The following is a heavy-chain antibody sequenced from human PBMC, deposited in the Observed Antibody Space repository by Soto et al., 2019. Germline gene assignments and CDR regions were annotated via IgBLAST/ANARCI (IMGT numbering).Heavy chain of an antibody. Sequence: QVQLQQSGPGLVKPSETLSLTCSVSSGPSSSHNWGWIRQPPGRGLEWIGYVYSTGGTSYNPSLKSRVTISADTSTTHISLTLTSVTAADTAVYYCVRQGIGTLHGLVDVWGQGTTVRVAS. J-gene: IGHJ6*02. CDR2: VYSTGGT. V-gene: IGHV4-59*08. D-gene: IGHD3-10*01. CDR3: VRQGIGTLHGLVDV. CDR1: SGPSSSHN.